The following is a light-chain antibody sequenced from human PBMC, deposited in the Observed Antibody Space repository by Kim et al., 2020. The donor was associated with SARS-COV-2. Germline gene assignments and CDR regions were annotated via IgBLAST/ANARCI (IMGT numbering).Light chain of an antibody. CDR1: SYNIGSNF. V-gene: IGLV1-47*01. CDR3: AAWDDSLSGVV. J-gene: IGLJ2*01. Sequence: ATISFSGSSYNIGSNFVYWYQQLPGTAPKLLIYRNNQRPSGVPDRFSGSKSGTSASLAISGLRSEDEADYSCAAWDDSLSGVVFGGGTQLTVL. CDR2: RNN.